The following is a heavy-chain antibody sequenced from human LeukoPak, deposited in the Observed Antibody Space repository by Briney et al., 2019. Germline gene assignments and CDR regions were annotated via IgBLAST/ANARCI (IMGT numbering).Heavy chain of an antibody. J-gene: IGHJ6*03. CDR2: ISGSGGTT. CDR3: ANGNRCTSPNCLGYYYFYMDV. CDR1: GFTFSSYA. D-gene: IGHD2-8*01. Sequence: GGSLRLSCAASGFTFSSYAMNWVRQAPGRGLEWVSGISGSGGTTYYADSVKGRFTISRDNSKNTLYLQMNSLRAEDTAVYYCANGNRCTSPNCLGYYYFYMDVWGKGTTVTVS. V-gene: IGHV3-23*01.